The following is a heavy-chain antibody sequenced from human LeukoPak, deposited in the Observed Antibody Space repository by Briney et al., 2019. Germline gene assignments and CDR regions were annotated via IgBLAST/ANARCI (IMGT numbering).Heavy chain of an antibody. CDR3: ARDDYCAGDYFPRPFDY. Sequence: GGSLRLSCAASGFTFNTHWMSWVRQAPGKGLEWVANIKEDGSEKYYVDSVKGRFTISRDNAKNSLYLQMNSLRAEDTAVYYCARDDYCAGDYFPRPFDYWGQGTLVTVSS. V-gene: IGHV3-7*04. D-gene: IGHD2-21*02. CDR1: GFTFNTHW. J-gene: IGHJ4*02. CDR2: IKEDGSEK.